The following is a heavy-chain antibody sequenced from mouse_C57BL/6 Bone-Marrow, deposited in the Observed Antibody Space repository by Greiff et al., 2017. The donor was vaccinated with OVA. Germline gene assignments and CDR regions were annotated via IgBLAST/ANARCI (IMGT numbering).Heavy chain of an antibody. CDR2: IYPSDSET. CDR3: ARQRFITTVVATRPWYFDV. J-gene: IGHJ1*03. D-gene: IGHD1-1*01. V-gene: IGHV1-52*01. Sequence: QVQLQQPGAELVRPGSSVKLSCKASGYTFTSYWMHWVKQRPIQGLEWIGNIYPSDSETHYNQKFKDKATLTVDKSSSTAYMQLSSLTSEDSAVYYCARQRFITTVVATRPWYFDVWGTGTTVTVSS. CDR1: GYTFTSYW.